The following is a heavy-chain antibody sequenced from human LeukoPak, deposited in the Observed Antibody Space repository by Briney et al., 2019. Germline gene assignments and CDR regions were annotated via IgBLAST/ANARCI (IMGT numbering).Heavy chain of an antibody. CDR3: ARGGISAGGALDI. CDR2: FGAYNGNT. V-gene: IGHV1-18*01. Sequence: ASVKVSCKASGYTFSSYDISWVRQAPGQGLEWMGWFGAYNGNTNYEQKFQGRVTMTTETSSSTAYMELRSLRSDDTAVYYCARGGISAGGALDIWGQGTTVTVSS. J-gene: IGHJ3*02. CDR1: GYTFSSYD. D-gene: IGHD3-16*01.